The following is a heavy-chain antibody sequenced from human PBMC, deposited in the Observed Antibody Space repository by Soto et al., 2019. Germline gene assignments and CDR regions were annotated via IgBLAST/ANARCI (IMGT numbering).Heavy chain of an antibody. V-gene: IGHV3-23*01. J-gene: IGHJ6*02. CDR1: GFTFSSYA. Sequence: GGSLRLSCAASGFTFSSYAMSWVRQAPGKGLEWVSAISGSGGSTYYADSVKGRFTISRDNSKNTLYLQMNSLRAEDTAVYYCAKYLEFFGYSYGYGMDVWGQGTTVTVSS. CDR3: AKYLEFFGYSYGYGMDV. CDR2: ISGSGGST. D-gene: IGHD5-18*01.